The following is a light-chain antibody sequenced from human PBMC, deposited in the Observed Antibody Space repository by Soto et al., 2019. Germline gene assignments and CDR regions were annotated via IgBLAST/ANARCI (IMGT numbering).Light chain of an antibody. Sequence: EIVLTQSPGTLSLSPGERATLSCRARQGVWRCFLAWDQQKPGHAPRLLLYAASIRANGIPDRFRGSGSETDFTLSISSLEPEDLAVYYCHQYAYTPRTFGQGTKVEIK. CDR3: HQYAYTPRT. V-gene: IGKV3-20*01. CDR2: AAS. J-gene: IGKJ2*01. CDR1: QGVWRCF.